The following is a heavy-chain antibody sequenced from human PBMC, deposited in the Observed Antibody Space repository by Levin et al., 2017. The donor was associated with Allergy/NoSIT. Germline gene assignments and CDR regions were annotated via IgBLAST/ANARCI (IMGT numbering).Heavy chain of an antibody. CDR2: INWNGGST. CDR1: GFTFDDYG. CDR3: ARDSSSQRRSSTSCVPDY. J-gene: IGHJ4*02. V-gene: IGHV3-20*04. Sequence: PGGSLRLSCAASGFTFDDYGMSWVRQAPGKGLEWVSGINWNGGSTGYADSVKGRFTISRDNAKNSLYLQMNSLRAEDTALYYCARDSSSQRRSSTSCVPDYWGQGTLVTVSS. D-gene: IGHD2-2*01.